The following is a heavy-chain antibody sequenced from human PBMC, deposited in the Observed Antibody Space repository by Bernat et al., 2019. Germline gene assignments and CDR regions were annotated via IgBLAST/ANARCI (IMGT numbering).Heavy chain of an antibody. J-gene: IGHJ4*02. CDR2: INPNSGGT. V-gene: IGHV1-2*02. Sequence: QVQLVQSGAEVKKPGASVKVSCKASGYTFTGYYMHWVRQAPGQGLEWMGWINPNSGGTNYAQKFQGRVNMTRDTSISTAYMELSRLRSDETAVYYCARELGYCSGGSCSGGRIIKNYFDYWGQGTLVTVSS. CDR3: ARELGYCSGGSCSGGRIIKNYFDY. D-gene: IGHD2-15*01. CDR1: GYTFTGYY.